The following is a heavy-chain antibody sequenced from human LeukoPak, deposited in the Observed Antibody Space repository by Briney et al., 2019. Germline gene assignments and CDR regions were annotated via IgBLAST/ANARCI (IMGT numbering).Heavy chain of an antibody. V-gene: IGHV1-18*01. CDR1: GYTFTSYG. D-gene: IGHD3-22*01. CDR2: ISVYNGNT. CDR3: ARSPHDSSGYFYFDH. Sequence: GASVKVSCKASGYTFTSYGFNWVRQAPGQGIEWMGYISVYNGNTDYAESLQGRVTMTTDTSTNTVYMELRSLRSDDTAVYYCARSPHDSSGYFYFDHWGQGTLVTVSS. J-gene: IGHJ4*02.